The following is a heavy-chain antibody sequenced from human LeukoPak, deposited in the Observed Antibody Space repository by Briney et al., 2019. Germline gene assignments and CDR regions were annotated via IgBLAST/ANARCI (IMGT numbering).Heavy chain of an antibody. CDR2: IKSKTDGGTT. D-gene: IGHD3-22*01. V-gene: IGHV3-15*01. CDR1: GLTFSNAW. CDR3: TTRITMIVVVIADIDY. Sequence: GGSLRLSCAASGLTFSNAWMSWVRQAPGKGLEWVGRIKSKTDGGTTDYAAPVKGRFTISRDDSKNTLYLQMNSLKTEDTAVYYCTTRITMIVVVIADIDYWGQGTLVTVSS. J-gene: IGHJ4*02.